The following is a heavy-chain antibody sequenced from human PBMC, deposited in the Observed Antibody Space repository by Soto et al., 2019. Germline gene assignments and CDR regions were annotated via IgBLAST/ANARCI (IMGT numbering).Heavy chain of an antibody. CDR3: ARESSGRRFGELFDYFDC. J-gene: IGHJ4*02. CDR2: INPNSGGT. V-gene: IGHV1-2*04. Sequence: APVKVSCKASGYTFTGYYMHWVRQAPGQGLEWMGWINPNSGGTNYAQKFQGWVTMTRDTSISTAYMELSRLRSDDTAVYYCARESSGRRFGELFDYFDCWGQGTLVTVSS. D-gene: IGHD3-10*01. CDR1: GYTFTGYY.